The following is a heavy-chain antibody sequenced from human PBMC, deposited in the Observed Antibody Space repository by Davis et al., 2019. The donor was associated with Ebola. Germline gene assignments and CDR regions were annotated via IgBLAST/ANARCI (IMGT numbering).Heavy chain of an antibody. Sequence: GESLKTPCQGSGYSFPSYWISWVRQMPGKGLEWLGRIDPSDSYTNYSPSFQGHVTISADKSISTAYLQWSSLKASDTAMYYCARYSGYFDYWGQGTLVTVSS. V-gene: IGHV5-10-1*01. CDR3: ARYSGYFDY. J-gene: IGHJ4*02. CDR2: IDPSDSYT. CDR1: GYSFPSYW. D-gene: IGHD1-26*01.